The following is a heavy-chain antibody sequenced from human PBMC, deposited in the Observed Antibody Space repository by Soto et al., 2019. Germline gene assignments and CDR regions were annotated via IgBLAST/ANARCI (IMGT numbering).Heavy chain of an antibody. CDR2: INHSGST. CDR3: ERGYGRNFDY. CDR1: GGSFSGYY. Sequence: SETLSLTCAVYGGSFSGYYWNWIRQPPGKGLEWIGEINHSGSTNYNPSLKSRVTISVDTSKNQFSLKLSSVTAADTAVYYCERGYGRNFDYWGQGTLVTVSS. D-gene: IGHD3-10*01. J-gene: IGHJ4*02. V-gene: IGHV4-34*01.